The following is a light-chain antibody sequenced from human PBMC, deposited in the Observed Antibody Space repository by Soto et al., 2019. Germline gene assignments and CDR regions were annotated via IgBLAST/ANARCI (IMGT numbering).Light chain of an antibody. J-gene: IGKJ1*01. CDR2: KAS. CDR1: QTISSW. Sequence: DIQMTQSPSTLSGSVGDRVTITCRASQTISSWLAWYQQKPGKAPKLLIYKASTLKSGVPSRFSGSGSGTEFTLAISSLKPDDFATYYCQHYNSYSEEFGQGTKGDIK. CDR3: QHYNSYSEE. V-gene: IGKV1-5*03.